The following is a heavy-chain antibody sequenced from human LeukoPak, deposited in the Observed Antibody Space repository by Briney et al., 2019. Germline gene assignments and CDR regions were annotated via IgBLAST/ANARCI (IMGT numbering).Heavy chain of an antibody. D-gene: IGHD6-6*01. CDR1: GGTLSSYA. Sequence: GASVKVSCKASGGTLSSYAIIWVRQAPGQGLEWMGGIIPIFDTANYAQKFQGRVTITADKSTSTAFMELSSLTSEDTAVYYCARDGSYSTSYSEFDIWGQGTMVTVSS. CDR3: ARDGSYSTSYSEFDI. J-gene: IGHJ3*02. V-gene: IGHV1-69*06. CDR2: IIPIFDTA.